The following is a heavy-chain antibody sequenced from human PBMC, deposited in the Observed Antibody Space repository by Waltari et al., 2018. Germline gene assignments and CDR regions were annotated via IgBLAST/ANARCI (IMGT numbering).Heavy chain of an antibody. CDR1: GFTVSSNY. CDR3: ARTTYYYDSSGYYDY. J-gene: IGHJ4*02. V-gene: IGHV3-53*01. Sequence: EVQLVESGGGLIQPGGSLRLSCAASGFTVSSNYMSWVRQAPGKGLEWVSVIYSGGSTYYADSVKGRFTISRDNSKNTLYLQMNSLRAEDTAVYYCARTTYYYDSSGYYDYWGQGTLVTVSS. D-gene: IGHD3-22*01. CDR2: IYSGGST.